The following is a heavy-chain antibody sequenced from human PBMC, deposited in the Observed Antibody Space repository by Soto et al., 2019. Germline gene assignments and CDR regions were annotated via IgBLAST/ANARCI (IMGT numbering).Heavy chain of an antibody. CDR1: GDSVSSNSAA. CDR2: TYYRSKWYN. V-gene: IGHV6-1*01. CDR3: ARVAECSSTSCYPPHADHYYYGMDV. D-gene: IGHD2-2*01. Sequence: SQTLSLTCAISGDSVSSNSAAWNWIRQSPSRGLEWLGRTYYRSKWYNDYAVYVKSRITINPDTSKNQFSLQLNSVTPEDTAVYYCARVAECSSTSCYPPHADHYYYGMDVWGQGTTVTVSS. J-gene: IGHJ6*02.